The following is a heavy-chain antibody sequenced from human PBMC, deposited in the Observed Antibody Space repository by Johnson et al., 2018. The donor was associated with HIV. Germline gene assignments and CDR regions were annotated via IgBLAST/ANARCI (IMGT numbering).Heavy chain of an antibody. CDR1: GFTVSSNY. V-gene: IGHV3-66*01. CDR2: IYSGGST. CDR3: ARDRGGGSLHDAFDI. J-gene: IGHJ3*02. Sequence: VQLVESGGGLVQPGGSLRLSCAASGFTVSSNYMSWVRQAPGKGLEWVSVIYSGGSTYYADSVKGRFTISRDNSKNTVYLQMNSLGGEDTAVDYCARDRGGGSLHDAFDIWGQGTIVTVSS. D-gene: IGHD1-26*01.